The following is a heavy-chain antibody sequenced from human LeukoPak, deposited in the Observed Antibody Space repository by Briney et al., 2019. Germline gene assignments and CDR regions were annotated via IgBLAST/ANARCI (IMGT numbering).Heavy chain of an antibody. CDR2: IYYSGST. V-gene: IGHV4-31*03. CDR1: GGSISTGGYY. Sequence: PSQTLSLTCTVSGGSISTGGYYWTWIHQHPGKGLEWIGYIYYSGSTSYNPSLRSRVTISVDTSENQFSLRLSSVTAADTAVYYCGRGRSPYSTTWYVDLWGQGTLVIASS. CDR3: GRGRSPYSTTWYVDL. J-gene: IGHJ4*02. D-gene: IGHD6-13*01.